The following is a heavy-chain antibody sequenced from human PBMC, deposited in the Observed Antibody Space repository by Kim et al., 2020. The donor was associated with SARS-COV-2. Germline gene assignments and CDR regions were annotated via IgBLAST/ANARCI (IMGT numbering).Heavy chain of an antibody. CDR3: ARAVRGSVFGVVIIRAYYMDV. Sequence: ASVKVSCKASGYTFTSYDINWVRQATGQGLEWMGWMNPNSGNTGYAQKFQGRVTMTRNTSISTAYMELSSLRSEDTAVYYCARAVRGSVFGVVIIRAYYMDVWGKGTTVTVSS. V-gene: IGHV1-8*01. CDR2: MNPNSGNT. J-gene: IGHJ6*03. CDR1: GYTFTSYD. D-gene: IGHD3-3*01.